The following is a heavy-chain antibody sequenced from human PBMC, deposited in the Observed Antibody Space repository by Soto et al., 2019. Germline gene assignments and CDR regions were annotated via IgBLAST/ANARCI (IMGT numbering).Heavy chain of an antibody. J-gene: IGHJ4*02. CDR2: ISYDGSNK. CDR1: GFTFSSYA. CDR3: ARDLGDSGYDSYFDY. D-gene: IGHD5-12*01. V-gene: IGHV3-30-3*01. Sequence: PGGSLRLSCAASGFTFSSYAMHWVRQAPGKGLEWVAVISYDGSNKYYADSVKGRFTISRDNSKNTLYLQMNSLRAEDTAVYYCARDLGDSGYDSYFDYWGQGTLVTVSS.